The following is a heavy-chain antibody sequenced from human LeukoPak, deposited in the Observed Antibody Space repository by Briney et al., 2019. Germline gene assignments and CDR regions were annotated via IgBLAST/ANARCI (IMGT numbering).Heavy chain of an antibody. CDR2: IYYSGST. V-gene: IGHV4-59*01. D-gene: IGHD6-6*01. CDR3: ARVDPDSSSTLEVFDY. J-gene: IGHJ4*02. Sequence: SETLSLTCTVSGGSISSYYWSWLRQPPAKGLEWSGYIYYSGSTNYNPSLKSRVTISVDTSKNQFSLKLSSVTAAETAVYYCARVDPDSSSTLEVFDYWGQGTLVTVSS. CDR1: GGSISSYY.